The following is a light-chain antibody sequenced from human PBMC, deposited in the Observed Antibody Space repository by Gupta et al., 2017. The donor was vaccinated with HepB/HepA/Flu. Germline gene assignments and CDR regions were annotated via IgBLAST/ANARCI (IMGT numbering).Light chain of an antibody. J-gene: IGKJ1*01. V-gene: IGKV2-30*02. CDR2: KVS. Sequence: DVVSTPSLPSLLVTLGQPASISCSSSQSLVHTDGNTYLNWFQQRPGQSPRRLIYKVSNRDSGVPDRFSGSGSGTDFTLKISRVEADDVGVYYCMQCTHWPRTFGQGTKVEIK. CDR3: MQCTHWPRT. CDR1: QSLVHTDGNTY.